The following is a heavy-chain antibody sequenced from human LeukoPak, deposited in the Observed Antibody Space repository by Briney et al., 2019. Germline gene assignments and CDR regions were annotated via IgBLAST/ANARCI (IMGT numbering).Heavy chain of an antibody. D-gene: IGHD3-16*01. V-gene: IGHV3-33*08. J-gene: IGHJ6*02. CDR2: IWYDGSNK. CDR3: ARACLGPTTPYYGMDV. Sequence: PGGSLRLSCAASGFTFRSYWMTWVRQTPGKGLEWVAVIWYDGSNKYYADSVKGRFTISRDNSKNTLYLQMNSLRAEDTAVYYCARACLGPTTPYYGMDVWGQGTTVTVSS. CDR1: GFTFRSYW.